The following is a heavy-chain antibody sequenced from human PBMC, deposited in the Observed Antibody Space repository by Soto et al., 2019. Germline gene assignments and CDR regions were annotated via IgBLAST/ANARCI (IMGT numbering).Heavy chain of an antibody. CDR2: ISGSGGST. D-gene: IGHD6-13*01. J-gene: IGHJ6*03. V-gene: IGHV3-23*01. CDR1: GFTFSSYA. CDR3: AKTSSSWYVDYYYYMDV. Sequence: GGSLRLSCAASGFTFSSYAMSWVRQAPGKGLEWVSAISGSGGSTYYADSVKGRFTISRDNSKNTLYLQMNSLRAEDTAVYYCAKTSSSWYVDYYYYMDVWGKGTTVTVSS.